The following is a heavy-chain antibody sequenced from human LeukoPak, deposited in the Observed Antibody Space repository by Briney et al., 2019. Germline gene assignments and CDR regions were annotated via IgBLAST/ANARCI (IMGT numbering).Heavy chain of an antibody. Sequence: PGGSLRLSCAASGFTFSSYSMNWVRQAPGKGLEWVSSISSSSSYIYYADSVKGRSTISRDNAKNSLYLQMNSLRAEDTAVYYCARVWCSSTSCQYDDYWGQGTLVTVSS. CDR1: GFTFSSYS. D-gene: IGHD2-2*01. CDR3: ARVWCSSTSCQYDDY. CDR2: ISSSSSYI. V-gene: IGHV3-21*01. J-gene: IGHJ4*02.